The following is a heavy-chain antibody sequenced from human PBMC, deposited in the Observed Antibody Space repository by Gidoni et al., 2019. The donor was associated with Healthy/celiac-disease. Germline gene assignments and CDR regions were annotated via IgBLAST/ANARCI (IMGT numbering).Heavy chain of an antibody. CDR2: INHSGST. CDR1: GGSFSGYY. CDR3: ARLRGYGDPFDY. J-gene: IGHJ4*02. V-gene: IGHV4-34*01. D-gene: IGHD4-17*01. Sequence: QVPLQQWGAGLLKPSETLSLTCAVYGGSFSGYYWSWIRQPPGKGLEWIGEINHSGSTNYNPSLKSRVTISVDTSKNQFSLKLSSVTAADTAVYYCARLRGYGDPFDYWGQGTLVTVSS.